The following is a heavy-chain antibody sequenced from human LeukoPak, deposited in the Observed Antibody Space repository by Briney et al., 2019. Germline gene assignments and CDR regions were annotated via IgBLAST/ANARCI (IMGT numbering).Heavy chain of an antibody. V-gene: IGHV3-23*01. D-gene: IGHD3-9*01. CDR2: ISDSGGST. CDR1: GFTFSSCA. J-gene: IGHJ4*02. CDR3: AKDWVLRYFDWLLSFDY. Sequence: GGSLRLSCAASGFTFSSCAMSWVRQAPGKGLEWVSAISDSGGSTYYADSVKGRFTISRDNSKNTLYLQMNSLRAEDTAVYYCAKDWVLRYFDWLLSFDYWGQGTLVTVSS.